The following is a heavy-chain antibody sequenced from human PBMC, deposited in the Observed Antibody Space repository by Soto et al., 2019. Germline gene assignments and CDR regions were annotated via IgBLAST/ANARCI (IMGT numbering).Heavy chain of an antibody. CDR3: ARAAHIVVVPAAIYYFDY. J-gene: IGHJ4*02. D-gene: IGHD2-2*01. CDR2: ISAYNGNT. CDR1: GYTFTSYG. Sequence: QVQLVQSGAEVKKPGASVKVSCKASGYTFTSYGISWVRQAPGQGLEWMGWISAYNGNTNYAQKLQARVTMTTDTSTSTADVELRSLRSDDTAVDYCARAAHIVVVPAAIYYFDYWGQGTLVTVSS. V-gene: IGHV1-18*01.